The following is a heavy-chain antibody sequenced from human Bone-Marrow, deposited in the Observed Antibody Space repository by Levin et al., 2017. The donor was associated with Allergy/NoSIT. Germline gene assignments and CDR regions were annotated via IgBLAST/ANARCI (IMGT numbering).Heavy chain of an antibody. J-gene: IGHJ6*02. D-gene: IGHD3-16*01. Sequence: GGSLRLSCAASGLSFSNYDMNWVRQAPGKGLEWVSSISSGSSHIDYADSVKGRFTISRDNAKNSLYLQMNSLGLEDTAVYFCASWAMFYYDGSDFDYFYYGMDVWGQGTTVTVSS. CDR2: ISSGSSHI. CDR3: ASWAMFYYDGSDFDYFYYGMDV. CDR1: GLSFSNYD. V-gene: IGHV3-21*06.